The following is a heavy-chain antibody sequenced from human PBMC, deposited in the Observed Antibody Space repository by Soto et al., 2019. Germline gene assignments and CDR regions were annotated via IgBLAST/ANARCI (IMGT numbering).Heavy chain of an antibody. D-gene: IGHD5-18*01. CDR1: GGSISNYY. Sequence: QVHLQESGPRLVKPSETLSLTCTVSGGSISNYYWSWIRQPPGRGLEWIGHIFYSGSTNYNPALKSRVTISVDTSKSQFSPKLSSLTAADTAVYYCAKDSGYNYGYFRWFDPWGQGTLVTVSS. J-gene: IGHJ5*02. CDR3: AKDSGYNYGYFRWFDP. CDR2: IFYSGST. V-gene: IGHV4-59*01.